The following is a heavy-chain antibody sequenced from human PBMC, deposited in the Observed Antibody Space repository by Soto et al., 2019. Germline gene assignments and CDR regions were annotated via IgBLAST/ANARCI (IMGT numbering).Heavy chain of an antibody. V-gene: IGHV4-4*02. CDR3: ARDGTNGNNLGY. Sequence: QVQLQESGPGLVKPSGTLSLTCAVSGDSIRSSWWSWVRQPPGKGLEWIGEISHRGDTNYNPSLKSRVTMSIDQSKYQFSLELSSVTAADTAVYYCARDGTNGNNLGYWGQGTLVTVSS. D-gene: IGHD1-1*01. CDR2: ISHRGDT. J-gene: IGHJ4*02. CDR1: GDSIRSSW.